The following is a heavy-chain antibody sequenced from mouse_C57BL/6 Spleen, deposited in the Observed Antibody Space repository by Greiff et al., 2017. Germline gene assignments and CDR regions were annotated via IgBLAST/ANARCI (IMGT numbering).Heavy chain of an antibody. CDR1: GFTFSSYG. CDR3: ARHLDGYYDY. Sequence: EVQLVESGGDLVKPGGSLKLSCAASGFTFSSYGMSWVRQTPDKRLEWVATISSGGSYTYYPDSVKGRFTISRDNAKNTLYLQMSSLKSEDTAMYYCARHLDGYYDYWGQGTTLTVSS. J-gene: IGHJ2*01. CDR2: ISSGGSYT. D-gene: IGHD2-3*01. V-gene: IGHV5-6*01.